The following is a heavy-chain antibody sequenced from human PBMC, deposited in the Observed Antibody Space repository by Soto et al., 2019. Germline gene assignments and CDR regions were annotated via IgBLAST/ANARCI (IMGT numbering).Heavy chain of an antibody. D-gene: IGHD1-1*01. Sequence: QVQLVQSGAEVKKPGASVKVSCKAAGYTLTTYGVSWVRQAPGQGLEWVGWISAYNDHTNYAQKFQGRVTMTTDTSTSTAYMELRSLRSDDPAVYSCARGTSFAYWGQGTLVPVSS. J-gene: IGHJ4*02. V-gene: IGHV1-18*01. CDR1: GYTLTTYG. CDR2: ISAYNDHT. CDR3: ARGTSFAY.